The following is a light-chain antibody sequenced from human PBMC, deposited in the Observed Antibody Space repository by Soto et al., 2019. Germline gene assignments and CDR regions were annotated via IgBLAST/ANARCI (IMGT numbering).Light chain of an antibody. CDR1: QSISRW. CDR3: QQYKTDFS. V-gene: IGKV1-5*03. Sequence: DIQMTQFPSTLSASVEDSVTISCRASQSISRWLAWYQQKPGKAPKLLIYKGSYLESGVPSRFSGSGSVTEFTLTISSLQPDDFATYYCQQYKTDFSFGPGTKVVMK. CDR2: KGS. J-gene: IGKJ3*01.